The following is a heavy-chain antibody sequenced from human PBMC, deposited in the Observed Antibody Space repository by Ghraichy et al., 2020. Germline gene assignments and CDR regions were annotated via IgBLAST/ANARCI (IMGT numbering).Heavy chain of an antibody. V-gene: IGHV3-7*01. D-gene: IGHD2-8*01. Sequence: GGSLRLSCAASGFTFSSYWMSWVRQAPGKGLEWVANIKQDGSEKYYVDSVKGRFTISRDNAKNSLYLQMNSLRAEDTAVYYCARDCGASWNGVCYMGLDYWGQGTLVTVSS. CDR3: ARDCGASWNGVCYMGLDY. CDR1: GFTFSSYW. J-gene: IGHJ4*02. CDR2: IKQDGSEK.